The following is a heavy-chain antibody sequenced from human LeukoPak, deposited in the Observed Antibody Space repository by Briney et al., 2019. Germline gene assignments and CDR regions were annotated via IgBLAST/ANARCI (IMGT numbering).Heavy chain of an antibody. V-gene: IGHV3-9*01. CDR3: AKAKHYSSGSKGYFDY. CDR1: GFTFDDYA. CDR2: ISWNSGSI. D-gene: IGHD6-19*01. J-gene: IGHJ4*02. Sequence: GGSLRLSCAASGFTFDDYAMHWVRQAPGKGLEWVSGISWNSGSIGYADSVKGRFTISRDNAKNSLYLQMNSLRAEDTALYYCAKAKHYSSGSKGYFDYWGQGTLVTVSS.